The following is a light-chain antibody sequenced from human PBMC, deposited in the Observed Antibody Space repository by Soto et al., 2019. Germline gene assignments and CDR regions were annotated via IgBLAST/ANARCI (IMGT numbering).Light chain of an antibody. CDR3: QQLISYPLT. CDR1: QGISSY. V-gene: IGKV1-9*01. Sequence: IQLTQSPSSLSASVGDRVTITCRASQGISSYLAWYQQKPWKAPKLLIYAASTLQSGVPSRFSGSGSGTDFSLTISSLQPEDFATYYCQQLISYPLTFGGGTKVDIK. CDR2: AAS. J-gene: IGKJ4*01.